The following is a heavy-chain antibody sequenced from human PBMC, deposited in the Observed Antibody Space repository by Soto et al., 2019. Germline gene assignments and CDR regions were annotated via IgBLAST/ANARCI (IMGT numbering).Heavy chain of an antibody. D-gene: IGHD1-1*01. J-gene: IGHJ4*02. CDR3: AKDQYPTGPTNFGCNY. Sequence: PGGSLRLSCAASGFPFSSYAMSLVRQAPGKGLEWVSAISGSGGSTYYADSVKGRFTISRDNSKNTLYLQMNSLRAEDTAVYYCAKDQYPTGPTNFGCNYWGKGTLVTVSS. CDR2: ISGSGGST. CDR1: GFPFSSYA. V-gene: IGHV3-23*01.